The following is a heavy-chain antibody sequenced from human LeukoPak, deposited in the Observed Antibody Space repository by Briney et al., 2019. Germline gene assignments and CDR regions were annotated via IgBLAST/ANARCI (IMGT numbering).Heavy chain of an antibody. CDR2: ISGDGGST. CDR1: RFTFDDYA. CDR3: AKDMGYSYGRDAFDI. J-gene: IGHJ3*02. V-gene: IGHV3-43*02. D-gene: IGHD5-18*01. Sequence: PGGSLRLSCAASRFTFDDYAMHWVRQAPGKGLEWISLISGDGGSTYYADSVKGRFTISRDNSKNSLYLQMNSLRTGDTALCYCAKDMGYSYGRDAFDIWGQGTMVTVSS.